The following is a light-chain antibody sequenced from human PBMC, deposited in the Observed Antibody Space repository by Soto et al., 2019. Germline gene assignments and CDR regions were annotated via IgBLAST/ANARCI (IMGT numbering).Light chain of an antibody. CDR2: GAS. J-gene: IGKJ1*01. CDR1: QSVSTDF. CDR3: QQYGGSPRA. V-gene: IGKV3-20*01. Sequence: EIVSTQSPGTLSLSPGESATLSCRASQSVSTDFLAWYQQKPGQDPRLLIYGASNRATGIPDRFSGSGSGTDFTLTNSRLEPEDIAVYYCQQYGGSPRAFGQGTKVDI.